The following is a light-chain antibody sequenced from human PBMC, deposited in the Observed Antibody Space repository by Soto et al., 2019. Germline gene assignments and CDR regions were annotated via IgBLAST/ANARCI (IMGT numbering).Light chain of an antibody. J-gene: IGLJ3*02. CDR2: DVS. CDR3: SSFTGSTTWV. V-gene: IGLV2-14*03. CDR1: SSDIGAYDY. Sequence: QSVLTQPASVSGSPGQSITISCTGTSSDIGAYDYVSWYQQHPGKSPKLFIYDVSKRPSGISNRFSGSKSGNTASLTISGLLPEDEADYYCSSFTGSTTWVFGGGTKLTVL.